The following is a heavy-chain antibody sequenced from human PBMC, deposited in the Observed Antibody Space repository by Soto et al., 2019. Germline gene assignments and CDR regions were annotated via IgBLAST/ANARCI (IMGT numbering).Heavy chain of an antibody. V-gene: IGHV3-21*01. J-gene: IGHJ5*02. CDR2: ISSSSSYI. CDR3: ARDLHIVVVPADHCFDP. D-gene: IGHD2-2*01. Sequence: GGSLRLSCAASGFTFSSYSMNWVRQAPGKGLEWVSSISSSSSYIYYADSVKGRFTISRVNAKNSLYLQMNSLRAEDTAVYYCARDLHIVVVPADHCFDPWGQGTLVTVSS. CDR1: GFTFSSYS.